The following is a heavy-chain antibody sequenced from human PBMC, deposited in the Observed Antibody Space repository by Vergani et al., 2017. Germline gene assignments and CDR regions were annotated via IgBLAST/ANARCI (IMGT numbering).Heavy chain of an antibody. D-gene: IGHD3-10*01. J-gene: IGHJ5*02. Sequence: QVQLVESGGGVVQPGRSLRLSCAASGFTFSSYGMHWVRQAPGKGLEWVAVISYDGSNKYYADSVKGRFTISRDNSKNTLYLQMNSLRAEDTAVYYCAYSTAELTLTPFDPWGQGTLFTVSS. CDR1: GFTFSSYG. CDR2: ISYDGSNK. V-gene: IGHV3-30*03. CDR3: AYSTAELTLTPFDP.